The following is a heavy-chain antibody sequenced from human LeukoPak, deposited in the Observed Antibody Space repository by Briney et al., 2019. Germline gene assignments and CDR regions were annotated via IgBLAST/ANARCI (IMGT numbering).Heavy chain of an antibody. Sequence: ASVKVSCKASGYTFTSYGISWVRQAPGQGLEWMGWISAYNGNTDYAQKYQARVTMTTDTSTSTAYMELRSLRSDDTAVYYCARVAAAGTSGVDYWGQGTLVTVSS. CDR3: ARVAAAGTSGVDY. CDR1: GYTFTSYG. D-gene: IGHD6-13*01. V-gene: IGHV1-18*01. CDR2: ISAYNGNT. J-gene: IGHJ4*02.